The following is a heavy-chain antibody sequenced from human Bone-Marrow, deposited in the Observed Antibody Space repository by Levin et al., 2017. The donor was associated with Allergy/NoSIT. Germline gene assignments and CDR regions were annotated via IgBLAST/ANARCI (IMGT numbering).Heavy chain of an antibody. CDR3: ARVRLRNWADAFDI. V-gene: IGHV3-21*01. D-gene: IGHD7-27*01. CDR2: MSAGGTYL. Sequence: GESLKISCAASGFTFKIYSMTWVRQAPGKGLEWVSSMSAGGTYLYYADSVKGRFTISRDDAKNSLFLQMNSLRGEDTAVYYCARVRLRNWADAFDIWGQGAMVTVSS. CDR1: GFTFKIYS. J-gene: IGHJ3*02.